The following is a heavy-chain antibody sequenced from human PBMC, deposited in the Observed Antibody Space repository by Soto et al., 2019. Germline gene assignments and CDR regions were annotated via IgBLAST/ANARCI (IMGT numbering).Heavy chain of an antibody. Sequence: EVQLVESGGGLVQPGGSLKLSCAASGFTFSGSAMHWVRQASGKGLEWVGCIRTKVNSYATTYGASVKGRFTISRDDSKNTTYLQMNSLKTEDTAVYYCTTEPGHYWGQGTLVTVSS. CDR1: GFTFSGSA. J-gene: IGHJ4*02. V-gene: IGHV3-73*01. D-gene: IGHD3-10*01. CDR3: TTEPGHY. CDR2: IRTKVNSYAT.